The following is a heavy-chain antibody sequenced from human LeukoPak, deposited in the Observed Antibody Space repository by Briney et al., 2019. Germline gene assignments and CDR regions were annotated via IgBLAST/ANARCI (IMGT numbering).Heavy chain of an antibody. V-gene: IGHV3-9*01. D-gene: IGHD6-19*01. CDR1: GFTFDDYA. J-gene: IGHJ4*02. Sequence: GGSLRLSCAASGFTFDDYAMHWVRQAPGKGLEWVSGISWNSGSIGYADSVKGRFTISRDNAKNSLYLQMNSLRAEDTALYYCAKDLSSSGWYVDYWGQGTLVTVSS. CDR2: ISWNSGSI. CDR3: AKDLSSSGWYVDY.